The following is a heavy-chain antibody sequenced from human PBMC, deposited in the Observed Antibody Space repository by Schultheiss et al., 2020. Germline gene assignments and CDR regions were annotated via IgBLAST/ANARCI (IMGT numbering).Heavy chain of an antibody. Sequence: GESLKISCKGSGYSFTSYWIGWVRQMPGKGLEWMGIIYPGDSDTRYSPSFQGQVTISADKSISTAYLQWSSLKASDTAMYYCARVSVYSSLSYYYGMDVWGQGTTVTVSS. J-gene: IGHJ6*02. CDR1: GYSFTSYW. CDR2: IYPGDSDT. CDR3: ARVSVYSSLSYYYGMDV. D-gene: IGHD6-13*01. V-gene: IGHV5-51*01.